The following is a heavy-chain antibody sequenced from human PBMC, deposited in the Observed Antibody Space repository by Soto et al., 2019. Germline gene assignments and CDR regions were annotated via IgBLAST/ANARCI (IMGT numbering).Heavy chain of an antibody. CDR1: KYCITSYW. CDR3: ARVQGAYYYYMDV. D-gene: IGHD1-26*01. V-gene: IGHV5-51*01. J-gene: IGHJ6*03. Sequence: PVESISEYCQGCKYCITSYWLDHVRQKPGKGLEWMGIIYPGDSDTGYSPSFQGQVTISADKSISTAYLQWSSLKASDTAMYYCARVQGAYYYYMDVWGKGTTVTVSS. CDR2: IYPGDSDT.